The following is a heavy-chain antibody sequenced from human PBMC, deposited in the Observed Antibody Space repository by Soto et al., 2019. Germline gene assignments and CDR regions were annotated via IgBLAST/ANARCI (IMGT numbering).Heavy chain of an antibody. Sequence: QVQLVQSGAEVKKPGSSVKVSCKASGGTFSSYAISWVRQAPGQGLEWMGGIIPIFGTANYAQKFQGRVTITADESTSTAYMELSSLRSEDTAVYYCARDPDCSSTSCHAPWGQGTLVTVSS. V-gene: IGHV1-69*01. CDR1: GGTFSSYA. CDR3: ARDPDCSSTSCHAP. D-gene: IGHD2-2*01. J-gene: IGHJ5*02. CDR2: IIPIFGTA.